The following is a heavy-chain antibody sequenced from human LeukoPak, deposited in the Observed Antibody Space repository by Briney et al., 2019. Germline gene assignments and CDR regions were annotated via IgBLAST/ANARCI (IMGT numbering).Heavy chain of an antibody. J-gene: IGHJ3*02. CDR3: AKDYCSGGSCYSGAFDI. V-gene: IGHV3-9*01. CDR1: GFTFDDYA. D-gene: IGHD2-15*01. Sequence: QPGGSLRLSCAASGFTFDDYAMHWVRQAPGKGLEWVSGISWNSGSIGYADSVKGRFTISRDNAKNSLYLQMNSLRAEDTALYYCAKDYCSGGSCYSGAFDIWGQGTMVTVSS. CDR2: ISWNSGSI.